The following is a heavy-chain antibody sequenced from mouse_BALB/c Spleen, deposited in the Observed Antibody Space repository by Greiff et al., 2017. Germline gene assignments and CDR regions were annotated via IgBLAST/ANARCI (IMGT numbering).Heavy chain of an antibody. J-gene: IGHJ2*01. CDR3: TRRAFITTVVAPYFDY. D-gene: IGHD1-1*01. CDR1: GYTFTSYY. V-gene: IGHV1S81*02. CDR2: INPSNGGT. Sequence: VQLQQSGAELVKPGASVKLSCKASGYTFTSYYMYWVKQRPGQGLEWIGEINPSNGGTNFNEKFKSKATLTVDKSSSTAYMQLSSLTSEDSAVYYCTRRAFITTVVAPYFDYWGQGTTLTVSS.